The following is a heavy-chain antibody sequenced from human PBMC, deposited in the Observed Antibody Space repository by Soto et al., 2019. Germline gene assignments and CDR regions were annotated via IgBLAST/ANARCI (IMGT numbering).Heavy chain of an antibody. V-gene: IGHV4-59*08. Sequence: SETLSLTCTVSGGSISSYYWSWIRQPPGKGLEWIGYIYYSGSTNYNPSLKSRVTISVDTSKNQFSLKLSSVTAADTAVYYCARHCYYYGSGSYYNPRYYYYYMDVWGKGTTVT. CDR3: ARHCYYYGSGSYYNPRYYYYYMDV. J-gene: IGHJ6*03. CDR1: GGSISSYY. D-gene: IGHD3-10*01. CDR2: IYYSGST.